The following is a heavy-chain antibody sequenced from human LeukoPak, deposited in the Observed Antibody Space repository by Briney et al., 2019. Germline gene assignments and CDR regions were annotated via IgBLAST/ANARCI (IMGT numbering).Heavy chain of an antibody. CDR3: ARGGSGGKDWFDP. V-gene: IGHV1-46*01. Sequence: GASVKVSCKASGYTFTSYYMHWVRQAPGHGLEWMGIITPSGGSTSYAQKFRGRVTMTTDTSTSTVYMELSSMRSEDTAVYYCARGGSGGKDWFDPWGQGTLVSVSS. CDR1: GYTFTSYY. D-gene: IGHD5-12*01. CDR2: ITPSGGST. J-gene: IGHJ5*02.